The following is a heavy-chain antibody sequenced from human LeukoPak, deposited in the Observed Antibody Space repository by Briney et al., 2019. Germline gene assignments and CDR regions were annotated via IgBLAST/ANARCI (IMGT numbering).Heavy chain of an antibody. V-gene: IGHV4-39*07. Sequence: SETLSLTCTVSGGSISSSSYYWGWIRQPPGKGLEWIGSIYYSGSTYYNPSLKSRVTISVDTSKNQFSQKLSSVTAADTAVYYCARVLMVRGVLNAFDIWGQGTMVTVSS. CDR3: ARVLMVRGVLNAFDI. D-gene: IGHD3-10*01. CDR1: GGSISSSSYY. J-gene: IGHJ3*02. CDR2: IYYSGST.